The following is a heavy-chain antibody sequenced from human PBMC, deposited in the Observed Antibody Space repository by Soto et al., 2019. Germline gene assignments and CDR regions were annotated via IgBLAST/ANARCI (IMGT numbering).Heavy chain of an antibody. D-gene: IGHD2-15*01. J-gene: IGHJ4*02. Sequence: QVQLVQSGAEVKKPGSSVKVSCKASGGTFSSYAISWGRQAPGKGLEWMGGIIPIFGTANYAQTLQGRFTITAVESTSTAYMELSSLRSEDTAVYYCAVEGYCSGGRCLLGDYWGQGTLVTVSS. CDR2: IIPIFGTA. CDR1: GGTFSSYA. V-gene: IGHV1-69*01. CDR3: AVEGYCSGGRCLLGDY.